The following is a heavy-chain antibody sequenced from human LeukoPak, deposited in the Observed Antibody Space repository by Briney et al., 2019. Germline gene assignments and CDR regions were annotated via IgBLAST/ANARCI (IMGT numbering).Heavy chain of an antibody. CDR1: GYTFTNYG. CDR3: ARGWQLGGDLGDAFDI. D-gene: IGHD2-21*01. J-gene: IGHJ3*02. V-gene: IGHV1-69*13. Sequence: ASVKVSCKASGYTFTNYGISWVRQAPGQGLEWMGGIIPIFGTTNYAQKFQGRVTITADESTSTAYMELSSLRSEDTAVYYCARGWQLGGDLGDAFDIWGQGTMVTVSS. CDR2: IIPIFGTT.